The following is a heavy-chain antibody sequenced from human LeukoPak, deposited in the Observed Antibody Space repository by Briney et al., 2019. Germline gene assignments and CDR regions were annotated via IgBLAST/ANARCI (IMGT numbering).Heavy chain of an antibody. CDR2: INPNSGGT. CDR1: RYTFIDYY. Sequence: ASVKVSCKASRYTFIDYYIHWVRQAPGQGLEWMGWINPNSGGTNYAQKFQGRVTMTRDTSISTAYMELSRLRSDDTAVYYCARGIAAAAAGDWGQGTLVTVSS. V-gene: IGHV1-2*02. CDR3: ARGIAAAAAGD. D-gene: IGHD6-13*01. J-gene: IGHJ4*02.